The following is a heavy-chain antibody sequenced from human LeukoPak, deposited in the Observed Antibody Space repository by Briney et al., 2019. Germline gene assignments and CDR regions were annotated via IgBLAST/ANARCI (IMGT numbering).Heavy chain of an antibody. D-gene: IGHD1-26*01. CDR1: GDSLNTNTW. CDR2: IFHSGST. J-gene: IGHJ4*02. CDR3: AREFLGARAFQY. Sequence: SETLSLTCAVSGDSLNTNTWWSWVRQPPGKGLEWTGEIFHSGSTNYHPSLESRLTISMDKSKNSFSLRLTSVTAADTAVYYCAREFLGARAFQYWGQGILVTVSS. V-gene: IGHV4-4*02.